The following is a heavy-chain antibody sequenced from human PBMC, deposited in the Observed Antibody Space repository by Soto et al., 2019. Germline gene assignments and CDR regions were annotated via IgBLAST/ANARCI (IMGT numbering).Heavy chain of an antibody. Sequence: SETLSLTCAVYGGSFSGYYWSWIRQPPGKGLEWIGEIKHSGSTNYNPSLKSQVTISVDTSKNQFSLKLSSVTAADTAVYYCARSRLARYFDYWGQGTLVTVSS. J-gene: IGHJ4*02. CDR1: GGSFSGYY. V-gene: IGHV4-34*01. CDR3: ARSRLARYFDY. CDR2: IKHSGST.